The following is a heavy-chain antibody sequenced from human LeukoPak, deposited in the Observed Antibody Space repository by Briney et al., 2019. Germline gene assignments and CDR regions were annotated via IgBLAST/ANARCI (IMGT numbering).Heavy chain of an antibody. CDR2: IKQDGSEK. J-gene: IGHJ4*02. Sequence: PGGSLRLSCAASGFTFSSYWMSWVRQAPGKGLEWVANIKQDGSEKYYVDSVKGRFTISRDNAKNSLYLQMNSLRAEDTAVYYCAREGFKWLGYCSGGSCHYFDYWGQGTLVTVSS. CDR1: GFTFSSYW. V-gene: IGHV3-7*01. D-gene: IGHD2-15*01. CDR3: AREGFKWLGYCSGGSCHYFDY.